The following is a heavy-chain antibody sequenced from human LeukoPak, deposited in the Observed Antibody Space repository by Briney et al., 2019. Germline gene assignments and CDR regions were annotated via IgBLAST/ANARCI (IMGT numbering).Heavy chain of an antibody. D-gene: IGHD2-15*01. Sequence: GGSLRLSCAASGFTFSSYSMNWVCQAPGKGLEWVSSISSSSSYIYYADSVKGRFTISRDNAKNSLYLQMNSLRAEDTAVYYCARAGCSGGSCYLDYWGQGTLVTVSS. CDR3: ARAGCSGGSCYLDY. V-gene: IGHV3-21*01. CDR2: ISSSSSYI. J-gene: IGHJ4*02. CDR1: GFTFSSYS.